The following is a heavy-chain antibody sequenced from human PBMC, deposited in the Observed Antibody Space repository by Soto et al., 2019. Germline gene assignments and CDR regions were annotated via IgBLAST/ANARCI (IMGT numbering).Heavy chain of an antibody. Sequence: PVGSLRLSCASPVFTFSSYAMSWVRQAPGKGLEWVSAISGSGGSTYYADSVRGRFTISRDNSKNTLYLQMNSLRAEDTAVYYCATEQAARYYWGQGTLVTVSS. CDR3: ATEQAARYY. CDR1: VFTFSSYA. CDR2: ISGSGGST. V-gene: IGHV3-23*01. D-gene: IGHD6-25*01. J-gene: IGHJ4*02.